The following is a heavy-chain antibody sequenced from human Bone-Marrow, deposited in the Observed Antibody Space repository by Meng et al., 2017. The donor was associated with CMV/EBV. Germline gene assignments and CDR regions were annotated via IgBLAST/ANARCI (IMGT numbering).Heavy chain of an antibody. CDR3: ARENYGENIYYYYGMDV. D-gene: IGHD4-17*01. V-gene: IGHV4-39*07. J-gene: IGHJ6*02. Sequence: GSLRLSCTVSGGSISRSSYYWGWIRQPPGKGLEWIGSIYYSGSTYYNPSLKSRVTISVDTSKNQFSLKLSSVTAADTAVYYCARENYGENIYYYYGMDVWGQGTTVTVSS. CDR2: IYYSGST. CDR1: GGSISRSSYY.